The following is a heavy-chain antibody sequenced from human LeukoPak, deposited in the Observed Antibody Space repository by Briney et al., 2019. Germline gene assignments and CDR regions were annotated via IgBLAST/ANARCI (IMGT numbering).Heavy chain of an antibody. CDR1: GYTFTDYY. Sequence: ASVKVSCKASGYTFTDYYMHWVRQAPGQGLEWMGWINLNSGGTNYAQKFQGRVTMTRDTSISTAYMELSRLRSDDTAVYYCARDFVTVTTRPLDPWGQGTLFTVPS. CDR3: ARDFVTVTTRPLDP. D-gene: IGHD4-17*01. J-gene: IGHJ5*02. CDR2: INLNSGGT. V-gene: IGHV1-2*02.